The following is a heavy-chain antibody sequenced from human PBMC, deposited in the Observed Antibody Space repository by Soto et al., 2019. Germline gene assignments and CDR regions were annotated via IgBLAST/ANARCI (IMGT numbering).Heavy chain of an antibody. CDR2: VYYTGST. CDR1: GGSISGSY. V-gene: IGHV4-59*01. D-gene: IGHD6-19*01. CDR3: ARSVAVPGAHIDY. Sequence: SETLSLTCSVSGGSISGSYWSWIRQSPGKGLEWLGYVYYTGSTNYSPSLRSRVSISVDTSKNEFSLRLSSVTAADTAVCFCARSVAVPGAHIDYWGQGTQVTVSS. J-gene: IGHJ4*02.